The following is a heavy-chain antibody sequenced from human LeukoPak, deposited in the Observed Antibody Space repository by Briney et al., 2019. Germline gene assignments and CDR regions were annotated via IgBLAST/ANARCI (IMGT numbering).Heavy chain of an antibody. CDR3: AREFRAITIGTWFDP. V-gene: IGHV1-3*01. CDR2: INAGNGNT. D-gene: IGHD3-9*01. CDR1: GYTFTSYA. Sequence: GASVKVSCKASGYTFTSYAMHWVRQAPGQRLEWMGWINAGNGNTKYSQKFQGRVTITRDTSASTAYMELSSLRSEDTAVYYCAREFRAITIGTWFDPWGQGTLVTVSS. J-gene: IGHJ5*02.